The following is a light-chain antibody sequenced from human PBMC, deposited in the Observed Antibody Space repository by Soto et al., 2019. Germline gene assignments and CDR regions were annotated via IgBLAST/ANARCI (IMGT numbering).Light chain of an antibody. V-gene: IGKV1-9*01. CDR2: SAS. Sequence: IQLTQSPSPLSASIGDSVTITCRASQDISSYLAWYQQKAGKPPKLLIYSASTLQSGVPSRFSGSGSGADFTLTISSLQPEDFATYYCQQVKSYPYTFGQGTKVDIK. J-gene: IGKJ2*01. CDR1: QDISSY. CDR3: QQVKSYPYT.